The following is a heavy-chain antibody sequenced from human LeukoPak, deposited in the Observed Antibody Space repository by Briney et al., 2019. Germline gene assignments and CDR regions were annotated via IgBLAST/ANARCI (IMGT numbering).Heavy chain of an antibody. CDR3: ARHSSAWYDLDY. J-gene: IGHJ4*02. CDR2: IYNSGSA. D-gene: IGHD6-19*01. CDR1: GGSISSNY. V-gene: IGHV4-59*08. Sequence: SETLFLTCTVSGGSISSNYWSWIRQPPGKGLEWIGYIYNSGSANYNPSLKSRVTISIDTSKNQFSLKLSSVTAADTAVYYCARHSSAWYDLDYWGQGTLVTVSS.